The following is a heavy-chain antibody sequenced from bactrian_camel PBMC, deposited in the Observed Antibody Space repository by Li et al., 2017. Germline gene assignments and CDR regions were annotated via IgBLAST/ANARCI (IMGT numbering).Heavy chain of an antibody. J-gene: IGHJ4*01. CDR2: TYSGNGNT. CDR1: GFASNC. D-gene: IGHD7*01. CDR3: AVRRSTWNCDLSPDTFDY. Sequence: QVQLVESGGGSVQAGGSLTLSCVASGFASNCMGWFRQAPGKEHEAVASTYSGNGNTYYVDSVKGRFTISADSAKYTVYLQMNDLKPEDTALYYCAVRRSTWNCDLSPDTFDYWGRGTQVTVS. V-gene: IGHV3S63*01.